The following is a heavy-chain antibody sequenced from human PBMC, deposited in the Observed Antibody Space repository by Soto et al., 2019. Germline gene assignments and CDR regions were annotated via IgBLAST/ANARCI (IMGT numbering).Heavy chain of an antibody. CDR1: GGSISSGGYY. J-gene: IGHJ6*02. V-gene: IGHV4-31*03. D-gene: IGHD6-19*01. CDR3: ARDGRSSGWTRGGNYGMDV. Sequence: QVQLQESGPGLVKPSQTLSLTCTVSGGSISSGGYYWSWIRQHPGKGLEWIGYIYYSGSTYYNPSLKSRVTISVDTSKNQFSLKLSSVTAADTAVYYCARDGRSSGWTRGGNYGMDVWGQGTTVTVSS. CDR2: IYYSGST.